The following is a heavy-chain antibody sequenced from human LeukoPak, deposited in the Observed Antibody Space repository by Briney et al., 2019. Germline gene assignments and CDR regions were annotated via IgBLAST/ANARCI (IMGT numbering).Heavy chain of an antibody. CDR3: AKGTAASPLIVAAAGNWFDP. CDR2: ISGSGGST. D-gene: IGHD6-13*01. Sequence: GGSLRLSCAASGFTFSSYAMSWVRQAPGKGLEWVSAISGSGGSTYYADSVKGRFTISRDNSKNTLYLQMNSLRAEDTAVYYWAKGTAASPLIVAAAGNWFDPWGQGTLVTVSS. J-gene: IGHJ5*02. CDR1: GFTFSSYA. V-gene: IGHV3-23*01.